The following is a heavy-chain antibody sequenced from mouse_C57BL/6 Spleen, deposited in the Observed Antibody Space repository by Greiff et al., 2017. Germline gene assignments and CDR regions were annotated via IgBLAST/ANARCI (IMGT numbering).Heavy chain of an antibody. CDR3: ARHGRGPIYYDYDGTNWYFDV. CDR2: FYPGSGSI. V-gene: IGHV1-62-2*01. Sequence: VQLQQSGAELVKPGASVKLSCKASGYTFTEYTIHWVKQRSGQGLEWIGWFYPGSGSIKYNEKFKDKATLTADKSSSTVYMELSRLTSEDSAVYFCARHGRGPIYYDYDGTNWYFDVWGTGTTVTVSS. J-gene: IGHJ1*03. D-gene: IGHD2-4*01. CDR1: GYTFTEYT.